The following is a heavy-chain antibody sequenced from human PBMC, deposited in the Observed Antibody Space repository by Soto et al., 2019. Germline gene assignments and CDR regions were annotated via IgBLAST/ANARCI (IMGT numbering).Heavy chain of an antibody. CDR1: GFTFSSYS. J-gene: IGHJ4*02. Sequence: GGSLRLSCAASGFTFSSYSMNWVRQAPGKGLEWVSSISSSSSYIYYADSVKGRFTISRDNAKNPLYLQMNSLRAEDTAVYYCASGYDYVWGSYPFFDYWGQGTLVTVSS. CDR2: ISSSSSYI. D-gene: IGHD3-16*01. CDR3: ASGYDYVWGSYPFFDY. V-gene: IGHV3-21*01.